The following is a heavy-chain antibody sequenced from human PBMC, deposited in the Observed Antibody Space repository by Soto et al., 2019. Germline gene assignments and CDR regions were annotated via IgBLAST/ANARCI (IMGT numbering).Heavy chain of an antibody. V-gene: IGHV2-70*04. CDR2: IDWDDDK. CDR3: ARDPSSIAARPPYYYYGMDV. Sequence: SGPTLVNPTQTLTLTCTFSGFSLSTSGMRVSWIRQPPGKALEWLARIDWDDDKFYSTSLKTRLTISKDTSKNQVVLTMTNMDPVDTATYYCARDPSSIAARPPYYYYGMDVWGQGTTVTVSS. D-gene: IGHD6-6*01. J-gene: IGHJ6*02. CDR1: GFSLSTSGMR.